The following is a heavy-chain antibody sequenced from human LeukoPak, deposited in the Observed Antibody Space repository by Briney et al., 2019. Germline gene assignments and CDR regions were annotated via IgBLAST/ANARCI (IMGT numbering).Heavy chain of an antibody. CDR1: GFTFSSYS. D-gene: IGHD2-2*01. Sequence: AGGSLRLSCAASGFTFSSYSMTWVRQAPGKGLEWVSSISSSSSYIYYADSVKGRFTISRDNAKNSLYLQMNSLRAEDTAVYYCARVWAVPAVHFDYWGQGTLVTVSS. J-gene: IGHJ4*02. CDR2: ISSSSSYI. CDR3: ARVWAVPAVHFDY. V-gene: IGHV3-21*01.